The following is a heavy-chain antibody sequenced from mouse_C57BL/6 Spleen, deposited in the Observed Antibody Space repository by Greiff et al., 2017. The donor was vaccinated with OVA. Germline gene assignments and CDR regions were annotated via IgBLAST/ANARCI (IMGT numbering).Heavy chain of an antibody. CDR2: IDPETGGT. V-gene: IGHV1-15*01. J-gene: IGHJ1*03. CDR3: TRGGLTGTSYFDV. Sequence: QVQLKQSGAELVRPGASVTLSCKASGYTFTDYEMHWVKQTPVHGLEWIGAIDPETGGTAYNQKFKGKAILTADKSSSTAYMELRSLTSEDSAVYYCTRGGLTGTSYFDVWGTGTTVTVSS. CDR1: GYTFTDYE. D-gene: IGHD4-1*01.